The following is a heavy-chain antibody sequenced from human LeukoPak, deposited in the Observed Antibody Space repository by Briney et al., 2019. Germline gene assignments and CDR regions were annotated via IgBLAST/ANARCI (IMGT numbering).Heavy chain of an antibody. D-gene: IGHD2-2*01. J-gene: IGHJ5*02. CDR3: ASGGYCSSTSCYPTWFDP. CDR2: VSYTGST. V-gene: IGHV4-59*01. CDR1: GGSITSYY. Sequence: SETLSLTCTVSGGSITSYYWSWIRQPPGKGLEWIGYVSYTGSTNYNPSLQSRVTMSIDTSKNRFSLKLSSVTAADTAVYYCASGGYCSSTSCYPTWFDPWGQGTLVTVSS.